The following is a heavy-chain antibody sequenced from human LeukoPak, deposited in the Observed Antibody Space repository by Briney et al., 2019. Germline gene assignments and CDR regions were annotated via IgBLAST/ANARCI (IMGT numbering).Heavy chain of an antibody. V-gene: IGHV3-7*01. Sequence: GGSLRLSCAASGFTFSSYGMTWVRQAPGKGLECVANIEEDGTDKYYVDSVVGRFTISRDNAQNLLFLHMNSLRAEDTGVYYCAKSGGFFDTWGQGTLVTVSS. D-gene: IGHD1-26*01. CDR3: AKSGGFFDT. J-gene: IGHJ4*02. CDR1: GFTFSSYG. CDR2: IEEDGTDK.